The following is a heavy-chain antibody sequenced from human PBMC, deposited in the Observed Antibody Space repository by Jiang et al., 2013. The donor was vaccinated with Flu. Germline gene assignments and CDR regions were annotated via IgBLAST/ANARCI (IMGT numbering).Heavy chain of an antibody. CDR3: AVQGAILRNYYYYYGMDV. V-gene: IGHV4-59*01. J-gene: IGHJ6*02. CDR2: IYYSGST. CDR1: GGSISSYY. D-gene: IGHD3-16*01. Sequence: PGLVKPSETLSLTCTVSGGSISSYYWTWIRQPPGKGLEWIGYIYYSGSTNYNPSLKSRVTISVDTSKNQFSLKLSSVTAADTAVYYCAVQGAILRNYYYYYGMDVWGQGTTVTVSS.